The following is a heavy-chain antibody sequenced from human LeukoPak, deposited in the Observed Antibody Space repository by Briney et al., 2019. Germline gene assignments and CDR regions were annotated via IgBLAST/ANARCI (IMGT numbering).Heavy chain of an antibody. CDR3: AKGSSSSRPYYFDY. D-gene: IGHD6-6*01. J-gene: IGHJ4*02. CDR2: ITGGGSDT. Sequence: PGGSLRLSCAASGFTFSNYAMSWVRQAPGKGLEWISAITGGGSDTYYADSVKGRFTISRDNSKNTLYLQTNSLRVEDTAVYYCAKGSSSSRPYYFDYWGQGALVTVSS. CDR1: GFTFSNYA. V-gene: IGHV3-23*01.